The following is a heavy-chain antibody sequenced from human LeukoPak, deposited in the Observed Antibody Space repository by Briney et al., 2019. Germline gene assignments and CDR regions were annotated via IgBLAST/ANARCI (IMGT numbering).Heavy chain of an antibody. Sequence: ASVKVSCKASGYTFTGYYMHWVRQAPGQGLEWMGWINPNSGGTNSAQKFQGRVTMTRATSISTAYMELSRLRSDDTAVYYCARDTPLGYCSSTSCRNWFDPWGQGTLVTVSS. CDR2: INPNSGGT. D-gene: IGHD2-2*01. V-gene: IGHV1-2*02. J-gene: IGHJ5*02. CDR3: ARDTPLGYCSSTSCRNWFDP. CDR1: GYTFTGYY.